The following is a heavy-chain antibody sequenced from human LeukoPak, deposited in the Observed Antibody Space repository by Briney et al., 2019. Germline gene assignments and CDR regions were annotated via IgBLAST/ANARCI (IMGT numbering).Heavy chain of an antibody. J-gene: IGHJ6*02. V-gene: IGHV3-30-3*01. CDR2: ISYDGSNK. CDR1: GFTFSSYA. Sequence: GRSLRLSCAASGFTFSSYAMHWVRQAPGKGLEWVAVISYDGSNKYYADSVKGRFTISRDNSKNTLYLQMNSLRAEDTAVYYCAALKRYCSSTRCIAAAPWGMDVWGQGTRSPSP. CDR3: AALKRYCSSTRCIAAAPWGMDV. D-gene: IGHD2-2*01.